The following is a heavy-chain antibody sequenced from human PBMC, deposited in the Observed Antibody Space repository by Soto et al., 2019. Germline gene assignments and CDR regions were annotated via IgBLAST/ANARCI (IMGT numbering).Heavy chain of an antibody. CDR1: GGSLSSYY. V-gene: IGHV4-59*01. Sequence: PEETLFVTCTVSGGSLSSYYWSWIRQPPGKGLEWIGYIYYSGSTNYNPSLKSRVTISVDTSKNQFSLKLSSVTAADTAVYYCARVDTAMAPDYWGQGTLVTVSS. J-gene: IGHJ4*02. CDR2: IYYSGST. D-gene: IGHD5-18*01. CDR3: ARVDTAMAPDY.